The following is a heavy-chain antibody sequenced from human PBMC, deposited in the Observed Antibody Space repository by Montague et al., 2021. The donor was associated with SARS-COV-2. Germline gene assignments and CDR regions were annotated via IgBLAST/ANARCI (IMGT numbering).Heavy chain of an antibody. CDR2: INHSGST. D-gene: IGHD5-12*01. CDR1: GGSFSGYY. Sequence: SETPSLTCAVYGGSFSGYYWNWIHQPPGKGLEWIGEINHSGSTNYNPSLKSRVTISVDTSNNQFSLKLTSVTAADTAVYYCARGPTNNIGMVATRLDYWGQGTLVTVSS. CDR3: ARGPTNNIGMVATRLDY. V-gene: IGHV4-34*01. J-gene: IGHJ4*02.